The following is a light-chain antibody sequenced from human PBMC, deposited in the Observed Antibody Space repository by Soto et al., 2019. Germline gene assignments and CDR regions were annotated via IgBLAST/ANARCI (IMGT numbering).Light chain of an antibody. CDR2: DVS. J-gene: IGLJ1*01. V-gene: IGLV2-14*01. CDR1: SSDVGGYNY. CDR3: SSYTSSSTYV. Sequence: QSALTQPASVSGSPGQSITISCTGTSSDVGGYNYVSWYQQHPGKAPKLMIYDVSNRPSGVSNRFSGSKSGNTASLTISGLQAEDELHYYCSSYTSSSTYVIGTGTKVTVL.